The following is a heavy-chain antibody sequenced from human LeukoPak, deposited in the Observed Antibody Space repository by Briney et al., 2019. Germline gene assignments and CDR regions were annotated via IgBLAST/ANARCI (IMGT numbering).Heavy chain of an antibody. CDR1: GASISSYY. CDR3: ARAGGSGDFDY. J-gene: IGHJ4*02. Sequence: SETLSLTCTVSGASISSYYWSWIRQPPGKGLQWIGYIYYRGSTSYNPSLKSRVTMSLDTSKNQFSLQLNSVTPEDTAVYYCARAGGSGDFDYWGQGTLVTVSS. V-gene: IGHV4-59*12. CDR2: IYYRGST. D-gene: IGHD2-8*02.